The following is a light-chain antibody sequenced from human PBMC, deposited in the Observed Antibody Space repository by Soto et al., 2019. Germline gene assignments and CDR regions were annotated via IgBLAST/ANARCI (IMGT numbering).Light chain of an antibody. J-gene: IGKJ4*01. Sequence: EILMTQSPATLSVSPGERASLYCRASHSVSSNLAWYQQKPGQAPGLLIHGASTRATGIPARFSGSGSGTEFTLTISSLQSEDFAVYYCQQYNDWPPLTFGGGTKVEIK. CDR2: GAS. CDR1: HSVSSN. CDR3: QQYNDWPPLT. V-gene: IGKV3-15*01.